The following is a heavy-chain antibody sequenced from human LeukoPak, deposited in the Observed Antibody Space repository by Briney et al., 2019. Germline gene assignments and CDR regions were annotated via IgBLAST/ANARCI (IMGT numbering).Heavy chain of an antibody. CDR2: ISAYNGNT. Sequence: ASVKVSCKASGYTFTSCGISWVRQAPGQGLEWMGWISAYNGNTNYAQKLQGRVTMTTDTSTSTAYMELRSLRSDDTAVYYCARDQLEEGPDAFDIWGQGTMVTVSS. J-gene: IGHJ3*02. D-gene: IGHD1-1*01. CDR1: GYTFTSCG. CDR3: ARDQLEEGPDAFDI. V-gene: IGHV1-18*01.